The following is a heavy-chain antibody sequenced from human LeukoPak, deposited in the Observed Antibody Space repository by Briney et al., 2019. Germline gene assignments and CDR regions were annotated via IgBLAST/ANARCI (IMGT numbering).Heavy chain of an antibody. CDR1: GYTFTSYD. Sequence: GASVKVSCKASGYTFTSYDINWVRQATGQGLEWMGGIIPIFGTANYAQKFQGRVTITADKSTSTAYMELSSLRSEDTAVYYCARDLAAPEKYYYYYYMDVWGKGTTVTVSS. V-gene: IGHV1-69*06. CDR2: IIPIFGTA. J-gene: IGHJ6*03. D-gene: IGHD6-13*01. CDR3: ARDLAAPEKYYYYYYMDV.